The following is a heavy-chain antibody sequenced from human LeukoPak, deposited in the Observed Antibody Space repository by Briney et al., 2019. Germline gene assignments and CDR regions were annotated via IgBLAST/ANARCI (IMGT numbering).Heavy chain of an antibody. Sequence: PGGSLRLSCAASGFTFSSYAMHWVRQAPGKGLEWVAVISYDGSNKYYADSVKGRFTISRDNSKNTLYLQMNSLRAEGTAVYYCAREPLSEDYGDYYWGQGTLVTVSS. CDR1: GFTFSSYA. CDR3: AREPLSEDYGDYY. V-gene: IGHV3-30*14. J-gene: IGHJ4*02. CDR2: ISYDGSNK. D-gene: IGHD4-17*01.